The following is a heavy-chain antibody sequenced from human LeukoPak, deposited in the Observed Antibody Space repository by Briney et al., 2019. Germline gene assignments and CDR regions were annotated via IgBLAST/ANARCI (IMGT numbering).Heavy chain of an antibody. CDR3: AKVDDYGGNPLENAFDI. V-gene: IGHV3-21*01. CDR2: ISSSSSYI. J-gene: IGHJ3*02. D-gene: IGHD4-23*01. CDR1: GFTFTSYS. Sequence: GGSLRLSCAASGFTFTSYSMNWVRQAPGKGLEWVSSISSSSSYIYYADSVKGRFTISRDNAKNSLYLQMNSLRAEDTAVYYCAKVDDYGGNPLENAFDIWGQGTMVTVSS.